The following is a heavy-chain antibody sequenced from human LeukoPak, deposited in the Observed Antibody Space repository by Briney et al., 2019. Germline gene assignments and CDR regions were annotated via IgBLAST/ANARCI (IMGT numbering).Heavy chain of an antibody. CDR2: ISSYNGNT. D-gene: IGHD6-19*01. CDR1: GYTFTNYG. CDR3: ARDGYSSDWYPLDAFEI. V-gene: IGHV1-18*01. J-gene: IGHJ3*02. Sequence: ASVSVSCTASGYTFTNYGVSWVRQAPGQGVEGMGWISSYNGNTKYAQKLQGRVTMTIDTSTSTAYMELRSLRSDDTAVYYCARDGYSSDWYPLDAFEIWGQGTMVTVSS.